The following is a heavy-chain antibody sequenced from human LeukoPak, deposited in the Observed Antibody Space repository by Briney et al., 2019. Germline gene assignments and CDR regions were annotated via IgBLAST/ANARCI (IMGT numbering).Heavy chain of an antibody. CDR1: GFTFSSYA. V-gene: IGHV3-23*01. J-gene: IGHJ4*02. Sequence: GGSLRLSCAASGFTFSSYAMSWVRQAPGKGLEWVSTLSGSGASTSYADSVKGRFTISRDNSKNTLYLQMNSLRAEDTTRYYCAKQKGYCSGGSCYYSDYWGQGTLVTVSS. CDR2: LSGSGAST. D-gene: IGHD2-15*01. CDR3: AKQKGYCSGGSCYYSDY.